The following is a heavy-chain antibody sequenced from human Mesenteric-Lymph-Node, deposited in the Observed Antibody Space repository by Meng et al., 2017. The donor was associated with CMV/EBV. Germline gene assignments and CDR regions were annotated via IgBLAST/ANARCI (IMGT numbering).Heavy chain of an antibody. Sequence: ASVKVSCKASGYAFTGYYMHWVRQAPGQGLEWMGIINPSGGSTSYAQKFQGRVTMTMDTSTSTVYMELSSLRSEDTAVYYCARDLFFEPPSQQLVQIYYGMDVWGQGTTVTVSS. CDR2: INPSGGST. D-gene: IGHD6-6*01. CDR3: ARDLFFEPPSQQLVQIYYGMDV. J-gene: IGHJ6*02. CDR1: GYAFTGYY. V-gene: IGHV1-46*01.